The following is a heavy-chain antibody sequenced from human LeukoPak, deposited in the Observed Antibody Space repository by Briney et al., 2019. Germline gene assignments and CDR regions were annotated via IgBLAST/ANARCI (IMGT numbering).Heavy chain of an antibody. V-gene: IGHV3-23*01. CDR1: GFSFSSRA. Sequence: GGSLRLSCAASGFSFSSRALSWVRQAPGKGLEWVSAISGSGGSTYYADSVKGRFTLSRDNSKSTLYLQMNTLRAEDTAVYFCAKGFGPLDSWGQGTLATVSS. CDR3: AKGFGPLDS. CDR2: ISGSGGST. J-gene: IGHJ5*01. D-gene: IGHD3-3*01.